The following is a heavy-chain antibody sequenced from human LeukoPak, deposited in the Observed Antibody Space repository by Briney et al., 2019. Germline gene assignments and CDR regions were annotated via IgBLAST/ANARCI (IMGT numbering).Heavy chain of an antibody. CDR3: ATDLPVYDFRSAPGYFDY. J-gene: IGHJ4*02. Sequence: ASVKVSCKVSGYTLTELSMHWVRQAPGKGLEWMGGFDPEDGETIYAQKFQGRVTMTEDTSTDTAYMELSSLRSEDTAVYYCATDLPVYDFRSAPGYFDYWGQGTLVTVSS. CDR1: GYTLTELS. CDR2: FDPEDGET. V-gene: IGHV1-24*01. D-gene: IGHD3-3*01.